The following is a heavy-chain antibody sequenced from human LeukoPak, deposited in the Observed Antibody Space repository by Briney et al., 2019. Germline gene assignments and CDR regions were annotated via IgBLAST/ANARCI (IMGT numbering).Heavy chain of an antibody. CDR3: ARDEN. CDR2: IWYDGSNK. V-gene: IGHV3-33*01. J-gene: IGHJ4*02. CDR1: GFTFSSYG. Sequence: GGSLRLSCAASGFTFSSYGMHWVRQAPGKGLEWVAVIWYDGSNKYYADSVKGRFTISRDNAKSSLYLQMNSLRAEDTAVYYCARDENWGQGTQVTVSS.